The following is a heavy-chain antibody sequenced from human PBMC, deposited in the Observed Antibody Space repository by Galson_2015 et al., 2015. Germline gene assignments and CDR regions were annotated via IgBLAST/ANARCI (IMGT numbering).Heavy chain of an antibody. Sequence: SLRLSCAASGFTFSSYSMNWVRQAPGKGLEWVSHISISSSTIYYADSVKGRFTISRDDAKNSLYLQMNSLRDEDTAVYYCAISSWGYWGQGTLVSVSS. CDR2: ISISSSTI. V-gene: IGHV3-48*02. CDR1: GFTFSSYS. J-gene: IGHJ4*02. CDR3: AISSWGY. D-gene: IGHD3-16*01.